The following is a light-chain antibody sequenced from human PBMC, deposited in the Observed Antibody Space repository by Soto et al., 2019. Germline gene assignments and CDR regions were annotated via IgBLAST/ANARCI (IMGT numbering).Light chain of an antibody. CDR3: QHYNSSSEA. CDR2: KAS. Sequence: IQMTQSPSTLSGSVGDRVTITCRASQTISSWLAWYQQKPGKAPKLLIYKASTLKSGVPSRFSGSGSGTEFTLTISSLQPDDFATYYCQHYNSSSEAFGQGTKVDIK. CDR1: QTISSW. V-gene: IGKV1-5*03. J-gene: IGKJ1*01.